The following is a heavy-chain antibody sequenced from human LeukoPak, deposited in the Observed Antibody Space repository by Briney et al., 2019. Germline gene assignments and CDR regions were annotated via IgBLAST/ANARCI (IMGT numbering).Heavy chain of an antibody. Sequence: PSQTLSLTCSVSGGSISSCRYYWTWLRQPAGKGLEWIGRLYTNDNTNYDPSLGSRVSISVDTSKSQFYLQLTSVTAADTAVYFCARGVVTDDYYMDVWGKGITVIVSS. D-gene: IGHD2-21*02. CDR3: ARGVVTDDYYMDV. CDR1: GGSISSCRYY. J-gene: IGHJ6*03. V-gene: IGHV4-61*02. CDR2: LYTNDNT.